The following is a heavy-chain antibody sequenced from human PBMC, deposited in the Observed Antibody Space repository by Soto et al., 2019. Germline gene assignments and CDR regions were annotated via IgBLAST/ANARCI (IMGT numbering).Heavy chain of an antibody. CDR1: GVSIRSGNW. Sequence: SETLSLTCAVSGVSIRSGNWWTWVRQSPQRGLEYIGEIFHDGTANYYPSFERRVAISVDTSKNQFSLKLTSVTAADTAIYFCARLVYDTRLNYMYFDFWGQGTLVTVSS. D-gene: IGHD3-10*01. V-gene: IGHV4-4*02. CDR3: ARLVYDTRLNYMYFDF. J-gene: IGHJ4*02. CDR2: IFHDGTA.